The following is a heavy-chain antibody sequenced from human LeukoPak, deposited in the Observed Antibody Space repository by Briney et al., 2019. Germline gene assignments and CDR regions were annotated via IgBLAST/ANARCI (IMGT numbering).Heavy chain of an antibody. CDR2: IDTSSTTM. CDR3: ARDLKLMAAPDAFDI. CDR1: GLTFSKYS. V-gene: IGHV3-48*04. D-gene: IGHD6-13*01. Sequence: GGSLRLSCAASGLTFSKYSMTWVRQAPGKGLEWVSFIDTSSTTMYYTDSVKGRFTISRDNAKNSLYLQMNNLRAEDTAVYYCARDLKLMAAPDAFDIWGQGTMVTVSS. J-gene: IGHJ3*02.